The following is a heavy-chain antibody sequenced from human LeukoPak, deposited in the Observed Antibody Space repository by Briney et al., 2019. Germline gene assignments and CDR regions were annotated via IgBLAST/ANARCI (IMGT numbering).Heavy chain of an antibody. J-gene: IGHJ4*02. CDR1: GYTLTELS. V-gene: IGHV1-24*01. Sequence: ASVKVSCKVSGYTLTELSMHWVRQAPGKGLEWMGGFDPEDGETIYAQKFQGRVTMTEDTSTDTAYMELSSLRSEDTAVYYCATSWSQGSSWSFDYWGLGTLVTVSS. CDR2: FDPEDGET. D-gene: IGHD6-13*01. CDR3: ATSWSQGSSWSFDY.